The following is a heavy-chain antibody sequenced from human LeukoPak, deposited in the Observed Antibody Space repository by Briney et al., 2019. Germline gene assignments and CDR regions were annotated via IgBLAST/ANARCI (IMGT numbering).Heavy chain of an antibody. Sequence: GGSLRLSCVASGFTFTKCAVSWIRQAPGKGLEWVAIITATGDTAYYADSVKGRFTISRDNSRNTVYMQMDSLRAEDTAIYYCAGDRNSDWYSPLDYWGQGSQVTVSP. CDR3: AGDRNSDWYSPLDY. CDR2: ITATGDTA. D-gene: IGHD6-19*01. J-gene: IGHJ4*02. CDR1: GFTFTKCA. V-gene: IGHV3-23*01.